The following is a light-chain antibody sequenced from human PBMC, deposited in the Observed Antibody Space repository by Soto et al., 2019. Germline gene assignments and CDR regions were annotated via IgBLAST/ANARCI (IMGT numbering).Light chain of an antibody. Sequence: EIVMTQSPATLSVSPGERATLSCRASQSVSSNLAWYQQKPGQAPRLLIYDASSRATGIPARFSGSGSGTDFTLTISSLEPEDFAFYYCQQRSTWLTFGGGTKVDIK. J-gene: IGKJ4*01. CDR3: QQRSTWLT. CDR1: QSVSSN. CDR2: DAS. V-gene: IGKV3-11*01.